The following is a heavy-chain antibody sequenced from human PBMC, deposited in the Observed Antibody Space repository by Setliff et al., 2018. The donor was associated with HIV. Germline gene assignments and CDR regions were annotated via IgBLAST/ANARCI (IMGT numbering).Heavy chain of an antibody. Sequence: GGSLRLSCEAFGFIFSSYEMNWVRQAPGKGLEWVSYISSSGTTIYYADSVKGRFTISRDNAKNSLYLQMNSLRAEDTAVYYCAREDYYGSGGVSGYWGQGTLVTVSS. CDR2: ISSSGTTI. J-gene: IGHJ4*02. CDR1: GFIFSSYE. D-gene: IGHD3-10*01. CDR3: AREDYYGSGGVSGY. V-gene: IGHV3-48*03.